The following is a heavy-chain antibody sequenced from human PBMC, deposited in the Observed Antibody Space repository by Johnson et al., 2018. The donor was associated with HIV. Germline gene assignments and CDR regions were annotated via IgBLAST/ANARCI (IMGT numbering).Heavy chain of an antibody. Sequence: VQLVESGGGVVQPGRSLRLSCAASGFTLDDYGMSWVRQAPGKGLEWVSGINWNGGSTGYADSMKGRFTISRDNAKNSLYLQMNSLRAEDTALYYCAAWGGVGAGRAFDIWGQGTMVTVSS. D-gene: IGHD1-26*01. J-gene: IGHJ3*02. CDR2: INWNGGST. V-gene: IGHV3-20*04. CDR1: GFTLDDYG. CDR3: AAWGGVGAGRAFDI.